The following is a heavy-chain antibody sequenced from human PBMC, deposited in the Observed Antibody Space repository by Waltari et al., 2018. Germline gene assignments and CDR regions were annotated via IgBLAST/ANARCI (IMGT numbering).Heavy chain of an antibody. Sequence: EVQLVESGGGLIQPGGSMSLSCAASGFTISSNYLSWVRHAPGKGLEWVSVIYSGGSTYYADSVKGRFTISRDNSKNTLYLQMNSLRAEDTAVYYCARETYPGAFDYWGQGTLVTVSS. CDR2: IYSGGST. J-gene: IGHJ4*02. V-gene: IGHV3-53*01. D-gene: IGHD2-2*02. CDR3: ARETYPGAFDY. CDR1: GFTISSNY.